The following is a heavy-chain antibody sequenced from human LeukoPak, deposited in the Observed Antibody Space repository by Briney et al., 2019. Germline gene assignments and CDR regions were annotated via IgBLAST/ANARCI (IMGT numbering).Heavy chain of an antibody. D-gene: IGHD3-22*01. CDR3: ASEYKYDSSGANAFDI. CDR1: GYTFTGHY. CDR2: IHPNTGGT. Sequence: GAPVKVSCKASGYTFTGHYIHWVRQAPGQGLEWMGWIHPNTGGTKYAQKFQGRVTMTRDTSSSTAYMELSSLRSADTAVYYCASEYKYDSSGANAFDIWGQGTMVTVSS. V-gene: IGHV1-2*02. J-gene: IGHJ3*02.